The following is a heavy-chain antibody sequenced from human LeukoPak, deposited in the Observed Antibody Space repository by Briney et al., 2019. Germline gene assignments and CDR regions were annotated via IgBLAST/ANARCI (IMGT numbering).Heavy chain of an antibody. CDR3: ATSRGNRASYYYYYMDV. Sequence: GESLKISCKGSGYSFTSYWVGWVRQMPGKGLEWMGIIYPGDSDTRYSPSFQGQVTISADKSISTAYLQWSSLKASDTAMYYCATSRGNRASYYYYYMDVWGKGTTVTVSS. D-gene: IGHD2/OR15-2a*01. CDR1: GYSFTSYW. CDR2: IYPGDSDT. V-gene: IGHV5-51*01. J-gene: IGHJ6*03.